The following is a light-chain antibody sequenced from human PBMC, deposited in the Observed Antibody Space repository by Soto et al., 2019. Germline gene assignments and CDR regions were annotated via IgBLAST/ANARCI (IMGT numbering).Light chain of an antibody. CDR1: SSDVGGYNY. Sequence: QSALTQPASVSGSPGQSITISCTGTSSDVGGYNYVSWYQQHPGKAPKLMIYEVSNRPSGVSNRLSGSKSGNTASLTISGLQAEDEADYYCSSYTSRSTWVFCGGTKLTVL. V-gene: IGLV2-14*01. CDR2: EVS. CDR3: SSYTSRSTWV. J-gene: IGLJ3*02.